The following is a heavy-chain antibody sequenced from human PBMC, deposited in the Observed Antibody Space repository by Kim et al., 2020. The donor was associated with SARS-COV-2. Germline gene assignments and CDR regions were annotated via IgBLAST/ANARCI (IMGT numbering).Heavy chain of an antibody. CDR2: IYPGDSDT. CDR1: GYSFTSYW. Sequence: GESLKISCKGSGYSFTSYWIGWVRQMPGKGLEWMGIIYPGDSDTRYSPSFQGQVTISADKSISTAYLQWSSLKASDTAMYYCARHRTNHLPYNWFDPWGQGTLVTVSS. J-gene: IGHJ5*02. CDR3: ARHRTNHLPYNWFDP. V-gene: IGHV5-51*01.